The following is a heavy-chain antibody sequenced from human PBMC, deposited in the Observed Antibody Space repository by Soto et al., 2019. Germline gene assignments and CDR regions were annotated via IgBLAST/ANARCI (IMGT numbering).Heavy chain of an antibody. D-gene: IGHD3-16*01. J-gene: IGHJ4*02. CDR2: ISSSGVTF. Sequence: GWIRQTPGKGLEWVSYISSSGVTFYYADSVKGRFTISRDNAKNSVSLQMNSLRAEDTAVHYCASGTGGGVTATFDYWRQG. CDR3: ASGTGGGVTATFDY. V-gene: IGHV3-11*04.